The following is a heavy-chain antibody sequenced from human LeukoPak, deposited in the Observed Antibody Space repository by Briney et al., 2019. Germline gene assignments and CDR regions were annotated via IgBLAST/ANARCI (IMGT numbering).Heavy chain of an antibody. Sequence: PSETLSLTCTVSGGSISSSSYYWGWIRQPPGKGLEWIGSIYYSGSTYYNPSLKSRVTISVDTSKNQFSLKLSSVTAADTAVYYCARGKDLDLFDYWGQGTLVTVSS. CDR1: GGSISSSSYY. J-gene: IGHJ4*02. CDR3: ARGKDLDLFDY. V-gene: IGHV4-39*07. CDR2: IYYSGST. D-gene: IGHD3-10*01.